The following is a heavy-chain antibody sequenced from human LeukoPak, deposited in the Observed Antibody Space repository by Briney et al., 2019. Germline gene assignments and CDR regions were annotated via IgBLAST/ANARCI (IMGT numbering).Heavy chain of an antibody. J-gene: IGHJ4*02. CDR3: AKETGAAFGYYFDY. CDR2: LSTSGGTT. V-gene: IGHV3-23*01. CDR1: GFTFSTYG. Sequence: GGSLRLSCAASGFTFSTYGMSWVRQAPGEGLEWVSALSTSGGTTYYADPVKGRFTIARDNSKSTLYLQMNSLRAEDTAVYYCAKETGAAFGYYFDYWGQGTLVTVSS. D-gene: IGHD3-10*01.